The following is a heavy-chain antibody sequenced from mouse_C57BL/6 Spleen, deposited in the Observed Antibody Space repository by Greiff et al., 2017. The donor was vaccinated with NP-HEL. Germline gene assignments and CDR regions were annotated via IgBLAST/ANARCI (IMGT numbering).Heavy chain of an antibody. CDR1: GYTFTDYY. Sequence: VQRVESGAELVRPGASVKLSCKASGYTFTDYYINWVKQRPGQGLEWIARIYPGSGNTYYNEKFKGKATLTAEKSSSTAYMQLSSLTSEDSAVYFCARWGDYDLAWFAYWGQGTLVTVSA. CDR2: IYPGSGNT. J-gene: IGHJ3*01. V-gene: IGHV1-76*01. CDR3: ARWGDYDLAWFAY. D-gene: IGHD2-4*01.